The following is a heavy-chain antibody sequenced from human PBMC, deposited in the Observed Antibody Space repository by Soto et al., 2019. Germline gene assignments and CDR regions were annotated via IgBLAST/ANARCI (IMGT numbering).Heavy chain of an antibody. CDR3: ARMVSEGSSWYSFDY. J-gene: IGHJ4*02. V-gene: IGHV4-31*03. CDR2: IYYSGST. D-gene: IGHD6-13*01. Sequence: SATLSITGTGSGGSISSGGYYWSWIRQHPGKGLEWIGYIYYSGSTYYNPSLKSRVTISVDTSKNQFSLKLSSVTAADTAVYYCARMVSEGSSWYSFDYWGQGTLVTVSS. CDR1: GGSISSGGYY.